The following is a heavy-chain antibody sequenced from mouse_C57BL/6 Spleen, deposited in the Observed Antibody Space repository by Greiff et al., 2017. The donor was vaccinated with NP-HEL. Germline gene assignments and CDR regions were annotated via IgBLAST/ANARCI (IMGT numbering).Heavy chain of an antibody. D-gene: IGHD2-4*01. CDR1: GYTFTSYT. CDR2: INPSSGYT. J-gene: IGHJ4*01. CDR3: ARAYYDYDGGYAMDY. Sequence: VKLQESGAELARPGASVKMSCKASGYTFTSYTMHWVKQRPGQGLEWIGYINPSSGYTKYNQKFKDKATLTADKSSSTAYMQLSSLTSEDSAVYYCARAYYDYDGGYAMDYWGQGTSVTVSS. V-gene: IGHV1-4*01.